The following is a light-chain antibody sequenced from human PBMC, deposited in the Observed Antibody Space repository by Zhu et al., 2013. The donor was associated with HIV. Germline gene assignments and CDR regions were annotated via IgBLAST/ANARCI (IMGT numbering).Light chain of an antibody. CDR1: SSNIGNNY. CDR3: ATWDNSLGAHVV. J-gene: IGLJ2*01. Sequence: QSVLTQPPSVSAAPGQRVTISCSGSSSNIGNNYVSWYQQLPGTPPKVVIYDDNKRPSGIPDRFSGSKSGTSATLGITGLQTGDEADYYCATWDNSLGAHVVFGGGTKVTVL. CDR2: DDN. V-gene: IGLV1-51*01.